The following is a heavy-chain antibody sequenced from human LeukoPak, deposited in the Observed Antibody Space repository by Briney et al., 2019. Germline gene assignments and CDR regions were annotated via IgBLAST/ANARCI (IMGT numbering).Heavy chain of an antibody. V-gene: IGHV4-39*01. J-gene: IGHJ5*02. CDR2: IYYSGST. D-gene: IGHD1-26*01. Sequence: SETLSLTCTVSGGSISSSGYYWGWIRQPPGKGLEWIASIYYSGSTYYNPSLKSRVTISVDTSKNQLSLKLSSLTAADTAVYYCARHEYSGSYYGLSWFDPWGQETLVTVSS. CDR3: ARHEYSGSYYGLSWFDP. CDR1: GGSISSSGYY.